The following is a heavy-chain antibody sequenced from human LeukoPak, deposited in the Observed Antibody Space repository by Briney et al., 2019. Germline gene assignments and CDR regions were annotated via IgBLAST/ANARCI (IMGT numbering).Heavy chain of an antibody. Sequence: GGSLTLSCAASVFSVSSNYMIWVRQAPGTGLEGVSVICSGGSTYYAESVKGRFTIPRDNSKNQLYLQINSLRAEDTAVYYCARDSLFNWNDGAFDIWGQETMVTVSS. CDR2: ICSGGST. V-gene: IGHV3-53*01. J-gene: IGHJ3*02. CDR3: ARDSLFNWNDGAFDI. CDR1: VFSVSSNY. D-gene: IGHD1-20*01.